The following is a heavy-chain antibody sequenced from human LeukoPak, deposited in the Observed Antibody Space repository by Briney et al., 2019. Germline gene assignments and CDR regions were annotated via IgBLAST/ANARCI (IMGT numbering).Heavy chain of an antibody. CDR1: GGSFSGYY. D-gene: IGHD1-14*01. J-gene: IGHJ4*02. CDR3: TRSPLRRSDS. CDR2: INHSGST. V-gene: IGHV4-34*01. Sequence: PSETLSLTCAVYGGSFSGYYWSWIRQPPGKGLEWIGEINHSGSTNYNPSLKRRVTISVDTSKNQFSLKLSSVTAADTAVYYCTRSPLRRSDSWGQGTLVTVSS.